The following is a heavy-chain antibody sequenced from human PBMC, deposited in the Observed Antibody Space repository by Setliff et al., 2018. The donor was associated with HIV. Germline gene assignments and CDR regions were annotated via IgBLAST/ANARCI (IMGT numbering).Heavy chain of an antibody. V-gene: IGHV3-48*01. D-gene: IGHD6-19*01. CDR1: GFTFSDCS. Sequence: GSLRLSCAASGFTFSDCSMNWVRQAPGKGLEWISYITSTGSTIFYADSVEGRFTISRDNDKNSVHLQMTSLRAEDTAVYYCARAVHSGWYYFDYWGQGTLVTVSS. CDR2: ITSTGSTI. CDR3: ARAVHSGWYYFDY. J-gene: IGHJ4*02.